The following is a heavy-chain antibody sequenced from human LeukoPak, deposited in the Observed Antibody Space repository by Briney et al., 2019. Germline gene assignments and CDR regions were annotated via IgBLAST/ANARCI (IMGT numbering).Heavy chain of an antibody. V-gene: IGHV3-23*01. D-gene: IGHD3-10*01. J-gene: IGHJ3*02. CDR1: GFTFSSYA. CDR3: ARGPYGSSGTPDAFDI. CDR2: ISGSGGST. Sequence: GGSLRLSCAASGFTFSSYAMSWVRQAPGKGLEWVSAISGSGGSTYYADSVKGRFTISRDNSKNTLYLQMNSLRAEDTAVYYCARGPYGSSGTPDAFDIWGQGTMVTVSS.